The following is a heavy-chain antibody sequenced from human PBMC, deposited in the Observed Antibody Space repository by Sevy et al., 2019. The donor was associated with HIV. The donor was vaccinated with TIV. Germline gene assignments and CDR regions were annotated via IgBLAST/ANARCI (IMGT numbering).Heavy chain of an antibody. CDR3: TRGKAAQSIFDY. Sequence: GGSLRLSCTASGFTFGDYCMSWVRQAPGKGLEWVAFLKSDVYGGTVDHAASVRGRFVISRENSKTIAYLQMNDLKTEDTGVYYCTRGKAAQSIFDYWGQGALVTVSS. J-gene: IGHJ4*02. CDR1: GFTFGDYC. D-gene: IGHD3-16*01. CDR2: LKSDVYGGTV. V-gene: IGHV3-49*04.